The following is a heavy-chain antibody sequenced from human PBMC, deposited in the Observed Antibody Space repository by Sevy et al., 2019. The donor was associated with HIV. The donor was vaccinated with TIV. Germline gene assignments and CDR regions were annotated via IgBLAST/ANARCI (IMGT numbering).Heavy chain of an antibody. CDR3: SKGGGALDGGMDV. Sequence: SETLSLTCTVSGXXVSSTGFYWTWIRQHPGKGLEWIGYICCGGSTYYNPSLKSRSTISVDTSKNQFSLRLTSVTAADTAVYYCSKGGGALDGGMDVWGQGTTVTVSS. CDR2: ICCGGST. J-gene: IGHJ6*02. CDR1: GXXVSSTGFY. V-gene: IGHV4-31*03. D-gene: IGHD2-21*01.